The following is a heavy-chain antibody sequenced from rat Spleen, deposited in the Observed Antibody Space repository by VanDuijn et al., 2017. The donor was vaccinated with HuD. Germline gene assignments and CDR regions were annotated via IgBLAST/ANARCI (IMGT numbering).Heavy chain of an antibody. J-gene: IGHJ2*01. CDR2: ISYDGSST. V-gene: IGHV5-29*01. Sequence: EVQLVESDEGLVQPGRSLKLSCAASGFTFSDYYMAWVRQAPTKGLEWVATISYDGSSTYYRDSVKGRFTISRDNAKSTLYLQMNSLRSEDTATYYCARHVGPFDYWGQGVMVTVSS. CDR3: ARHVGPFDY. CDR1: GFTFSDYY.